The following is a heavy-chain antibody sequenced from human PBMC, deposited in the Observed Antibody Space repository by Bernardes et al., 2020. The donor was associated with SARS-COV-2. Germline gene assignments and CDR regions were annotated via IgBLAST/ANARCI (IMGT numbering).Heavy chain of an antibody. CDR1: GESPCGYY. D-gene: IGHD7-27*01. J-gene: IGHJ2*01. CDR2: INYSGST. V-gene: IGHV4-34*01. CDR3: ARALWGIWYFDL. Sequence: SQTLSPAYTVNGESPCGYYCDRTRQHPAKALEWMGVINYSGSTYYNPSLKSRVTISVDTSNNQFSLKLNSVTAADTAVYYCARALWGIWYFDLWGRGTLVTVSS.